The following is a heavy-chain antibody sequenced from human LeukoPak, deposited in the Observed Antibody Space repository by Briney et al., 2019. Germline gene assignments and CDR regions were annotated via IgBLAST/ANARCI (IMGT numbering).Heavy chain of an antibody. J-gene: IGHJ5*02. V-gene: IGHV4-34*01. CDR2: INHSGST. Sequence: SETLSLTCAVYGGSFSDYYWSWIRQPPGKGLEWIGEINHSGSTNYNPSLKSRVTISVDTSKNQFSLKLSSVTAADTAVYYCARRATYYYDSSGYLRQGNWFDPWGQGTLVTVSS. CDR1: GGSFSDYY. D-gene: IGHD3-22*01. CDR3: ARRATYYYDSSGYLRQGNWFDP.